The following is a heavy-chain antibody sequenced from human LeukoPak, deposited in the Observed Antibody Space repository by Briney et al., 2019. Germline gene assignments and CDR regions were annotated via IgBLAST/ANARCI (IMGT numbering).Heavy chain of an antibody. CDR3: AREIMTTNDY. CDR1: GYTFTNNG. V-gene: IGHV1-18*01. J-gene: IGHJ4*02. Sequence: ASVKVSCKASGYTFTNNGISWVRQAPGQGLEWMAWISTESGNTNYAQRFQGRVTMTTDTSTTTAYMELRGLRSDDTAVYYCAREIMTTNDYWGQGALVTVSS. D-gene: IGHD3-16*01. CDR2: ISTESGNT.